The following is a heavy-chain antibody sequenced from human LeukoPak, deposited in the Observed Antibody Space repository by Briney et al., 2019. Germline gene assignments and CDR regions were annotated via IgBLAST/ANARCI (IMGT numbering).Heavy chain of an antibody. Sequence: GGSLRLSCAASGFTFSTSALSWVRQAPGKGLEWVSSITHNDGSTYYADSVKGRFTISRDNSRNTLYLQMNSLRAEDTAVYYCARDKGYYGYYFDYWGQGTLVTVSS. J-gene: IGHJ4*02. CDR2: ITHNDGST. CDR3: ARDKGYYGYYFDY. V-gene: IGHV3-23*01. D-gene: IGHD3-10*01. CDR1: GFTFSTSA.